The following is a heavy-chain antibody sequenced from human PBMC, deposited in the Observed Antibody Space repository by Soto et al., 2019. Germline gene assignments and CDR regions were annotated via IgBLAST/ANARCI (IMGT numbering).Heavy chain of an antibody. CDR3: ARDYCSSTSCYTTDYYYYGMDV. V-gene: IGHV1-18*04. CDR2: ISAYNGNT. CDR1: GYTFTSYV. Sequence: ASVKVSCKASGYTFTSYVISWVRQAPGQGLEWMGWISAYNGNTNYAQKLQGRVTMTTDTSTSTAYMELRSLRSDDTAVYYCARDYCSSTSCYTTDYYYYGMDVWGQGTTVPVSS. J-gene: IGHJ6*02. D-gene: IGHD2-2*02.